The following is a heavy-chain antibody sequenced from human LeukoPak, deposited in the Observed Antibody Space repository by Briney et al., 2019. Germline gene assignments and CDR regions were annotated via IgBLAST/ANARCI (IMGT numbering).Heavy chain of an antibody. V-gene: IGHV1-8*03. D-gene: IGHD2-8*01. CDR1: GYTFTSYY. J-gene: IGHJ4*02. CDR2: LNPNSGNT. CDR3: ARVPPIAMGHFDY. Sequence: ASVKVSCKASGYTFTSYYMHWVRQAPGQGLEWMGWLNPNSGNTGYAQKFQGRVTITADESTSTAYMELSSLRSEDTAVYYCARVPPIAMGHFDYWGQGTLVTVSS.